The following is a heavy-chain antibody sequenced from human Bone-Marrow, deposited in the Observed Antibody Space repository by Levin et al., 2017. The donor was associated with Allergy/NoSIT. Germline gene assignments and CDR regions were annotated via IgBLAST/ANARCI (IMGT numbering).Heavy chain of an antibody. J-gene: IGHJ4*02. CDR1: GFTFSASA. V-gene: IGHV1-58*02. Sequence: VASVKVSCKASGFTFSASAIQWVRQTRGHRLEWMGWIVVGSGETKYAQSFQERVTITRDMSTSTAYMEVRSLRSEDTPVYYCAALFDYDFWNGVDFWGQGTLVTVSS. CDR2: IVVGSGET. D-gene: IGHD3-3*01. CDR3: AALFDYDFWNGVDF.